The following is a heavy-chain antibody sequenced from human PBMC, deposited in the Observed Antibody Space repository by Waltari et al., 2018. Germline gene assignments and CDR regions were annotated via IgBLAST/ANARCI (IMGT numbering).Heavy chain of an antibody. CDR2: IYSGGST. V-gene: IGHV3-53*01. CDR3: AKGGYSSGWSFDY. CDR1: GFTVSSNY. J-gene: IGHJ4*02. Sequence: EVQLVESGGGLIQPGGSLRLSCAASGFTVSSNYMRWVRQAPGKGLEWVSVIYSGGSTYYADSVKGRFTISRDNSKNTLYLQMNSLRAEDTAVYYCAKGGYSSGWSFDYWGQGTLVTVSS. D-gene: IGHD6-19*01.